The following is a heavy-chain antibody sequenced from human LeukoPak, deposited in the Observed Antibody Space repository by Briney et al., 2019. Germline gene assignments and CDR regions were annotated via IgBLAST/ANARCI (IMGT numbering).Heavy chain of an antibody. CDR1: GYTFTSYG. V-gene: IGHV1-18*01. D-gene: IGHD6-6*01. CDR2: ISGYNGNT. Sequence: ASVKVSCKASGYTFTSYGISWVRQAPGQGLEWMGWISGYNGNTNYAQKSQDRVTMTTDTSTSTAYMELRSLRSDDTAVYYCARGLDLKDAFAIWGQGTMVTVSS. J-gene: IGHJ3*02. CDR3: ARGLDLKDAFAI.